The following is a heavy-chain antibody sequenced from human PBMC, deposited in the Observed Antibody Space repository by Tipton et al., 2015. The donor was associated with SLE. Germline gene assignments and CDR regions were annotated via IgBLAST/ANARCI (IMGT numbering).Heavy chain of an antibody. CDR3: ARGGIVVAGADH. CDR1: GYTFTNYG. J-gene: IGHJ4*02. V-gene: IGHV7-4-1*02. CDR2: INTITEKP. D-gene: IGHD6-19*01. Sequence: QVQLVQSGSELKKPGASVKVSCKASGYTFTNYGINWVRQAPGQGLEWIGWINTITEKPTFAQDFTGRFVFSLDTSVSTAYLQISSLKAEDTAIYYCARGGIVVAGADHWGQGTLVTVSS.